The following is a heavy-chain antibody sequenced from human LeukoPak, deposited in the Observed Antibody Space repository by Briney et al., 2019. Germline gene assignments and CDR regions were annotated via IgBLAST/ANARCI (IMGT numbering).Heavy chain of an antibody. D-gene: IGHD2-15*01. V-gene: IGHV1-3*01. CDR1: GYTFTSYA. Sequence: ASVKVSCKASGYTFTSYAMHWVRQAPGQRLEWMGWINAGNGNTKYSQKLQGRVTMTTDTSTSTAYMELRSLRSDDTAVYYCARDLCSGGSCLYYYYGMDVWGQGTTVTVSS. J-gene: IGHJ6*02. CDR3: ARDLCSGGSCLYYYYGMDV. CDR2: INAGNGNT.